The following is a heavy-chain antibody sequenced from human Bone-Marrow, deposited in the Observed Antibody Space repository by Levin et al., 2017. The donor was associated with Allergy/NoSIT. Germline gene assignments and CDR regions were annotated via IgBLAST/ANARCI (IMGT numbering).Heavy chain of an antibody. CDR3: ARESLEYSSSLVVYHFDH. CDR1: GFTFETYA. CDR2: ISYDAASK. J-gene: IGHJ4*02. D-gene: IGHD6-6*01. Sequence: PGGSLRLSCTGSGFTFETYAIHWVRQAPGKGLEWVALISYDAASKHYADSMKGRFTISRDNSKNTVFLQLDSLGVDDTAVYYCARESLEYSSSLVVYHFDHWGQGTLVTVSS. V-gene: IGHV3-30-3*01.